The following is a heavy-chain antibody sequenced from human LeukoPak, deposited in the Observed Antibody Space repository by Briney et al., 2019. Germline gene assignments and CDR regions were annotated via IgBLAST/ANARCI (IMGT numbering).Heavy chain of an antibody. V-gene: IGHV3-30-3*01. CDR2: ISYDGSNK. Sequence: PGRSLRLSCAASGFTFSSYAMHWVRQAPGKGLEWVAVISYDGSNKYYADSVKGRFTISRDNSKNTLYLQMNSLRAEDTAVYYCARELRRGSWFDPWGQGTLVTVSS. CDR3: ARELRRGSWFDP. J-gene: IGHJ5*02. CDR1: GFTFSSYA. D-gene: IGHD3-16*01.